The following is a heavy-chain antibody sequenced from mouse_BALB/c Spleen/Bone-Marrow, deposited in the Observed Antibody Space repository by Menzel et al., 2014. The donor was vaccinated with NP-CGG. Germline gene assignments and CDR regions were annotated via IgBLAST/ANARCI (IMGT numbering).Heavy chain of an antibody. J-gene: IGHJ4*01. V-gene: IGHV1-63*02. Sequence: QVQLQQSGAELVRPGTSVKISCKASGYTFXNYWLGWVKQRPGHGLEWIGDIYPGGGYTNYNEKFKGKATLTADTSSSTAYMQLSSLTSEDSAVYFCVRGNGPYAMDYWGQGTSVTVSS. CDR2: IYPGGGYT. CDR1: GYTFXNYW. D-gene: IGHD1-1*02. CDR3: VRGNGPYAMDY.